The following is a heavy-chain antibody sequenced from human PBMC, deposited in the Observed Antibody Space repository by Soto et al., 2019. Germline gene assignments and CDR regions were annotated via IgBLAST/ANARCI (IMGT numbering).Heavy chain of an antibody. CDR3: ARFIAVAGTYYFDY. CDR2: ISYSGTT. D-gene: IGHD6-19*01. Sequence: SETLSLTCTVSGGSINNQYYYWGWVRQPPGKGLEWIASISYSGTTFFNPSLKSRVVKSIDTSRNQFSLRLTSVTAVDTAVYYCARFIAVAGTYYFDYWGQGTLVTV. CDR1: GGSINNQYYY. V-gene: IGHV4-39*07. J-gene: IGHJ4*02.